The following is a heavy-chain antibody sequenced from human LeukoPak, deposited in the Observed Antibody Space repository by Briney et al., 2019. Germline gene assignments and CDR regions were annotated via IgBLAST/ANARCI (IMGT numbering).Heavy chain of an antibody. D-gene: IGHD3-16*01. CDR2: IDYSGST. Sequence: PSQTLSLTCTVSGGSISSGSYYWSWIRQHPGKGLEWIGYIDYSGSTYYHPSLKSRVTISVATSKNQFSLNLSSVTAADTAVYYCARVRLQVITPLRGAFAIWGQGTMVTVFS. J-gene: IGHJ3*02. CDR1: GGSISSGSYY. CDR3: ARVRLQVITPLRGAFAI. V-gene: IGHV4-31*03.